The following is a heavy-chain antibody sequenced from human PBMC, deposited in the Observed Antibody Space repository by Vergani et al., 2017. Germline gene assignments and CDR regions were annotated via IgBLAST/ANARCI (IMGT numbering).Heavy chain of an antibody. Sequence: EVQLLESEGAVVQPGGSLRLSCVASGFTFRSYDMSWVRQVQGQGLEWVSSIKKYGDGTHYADSVKGRFTISRDNSKNTLYLQMNSLRVEDTAVYYCGGESYNYNWCQGTLVTVSS. V-gene: IGHV3-23*01. CDR3: GGESYNYN. D-gene: IGHD1-1*01. CDR1: GFTFRSYD. CDR2: IKKYGDGT. J-gene: IGHJ4*02.